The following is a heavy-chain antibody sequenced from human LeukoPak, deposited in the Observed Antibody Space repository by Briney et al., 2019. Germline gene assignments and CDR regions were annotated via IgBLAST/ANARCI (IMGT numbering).Heavy chain of an antibody. CDR2: IKEDGTET. CDR1: GFMLSSNW. CDR3: VRDILGYSGSDPTDY. V-gene: IGHV3-7*01. J-gene: IGHJ4*02. D-gene: IGHD5-12*01. Sequence: GGSLRLSCAASGFMLSSNWMSWVRLAPGKGLEWVANIKEDGTETYYVDSVKGRFTISRDNAKNSLYLQMNSLRAEDTAVDYYVRDILGYSGSDPTDYRGQGTLVTVSS.